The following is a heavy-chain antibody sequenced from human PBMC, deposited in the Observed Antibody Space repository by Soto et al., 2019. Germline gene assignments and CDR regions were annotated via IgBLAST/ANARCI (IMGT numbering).Heavy chain of an antibody. J-gene: IGHJ5*02. D-gene: IGHD6-19*01. Sequence: EVQLFESGGGLVQPGGSLRLSCAASGFTFSNYAMTWVRQAAGKGLEWVSSISGPGGSTYYADSVQGRFTISRDNSKNTLFLQMHSLRAEDTALYYCARDERIAVAGTDTWGQGILVTVTS. CDR3: ARDERIAVAGTDT. CDR2: ISGPGGST. CDR1: GFTFSNYA. V-gene: IGHV3-23*01.